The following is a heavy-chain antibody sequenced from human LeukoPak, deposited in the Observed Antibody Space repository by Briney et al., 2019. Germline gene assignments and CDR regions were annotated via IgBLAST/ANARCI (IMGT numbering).Heavy chain of an antibody. D-gene: IGHD2-2*01. CDR2: IWYDGSNK. J-gene: IGHJ2*01. CDR3: AKGRPTELGYCGRSICADWYFDL. V-gene: IGHV3-33*06. CDR1: GFTFSSYG. Sequence: GRSLRLSCAASGFTFSSYGMHWVRQAPGKGLEWVAVIWYDGSNKYYADSVKGRFTISRDNSKNTLYLQMNSLRAEDTAVYYCAKGRPTELGYCGRSICADWYFDLWGRGTLLTVSS.